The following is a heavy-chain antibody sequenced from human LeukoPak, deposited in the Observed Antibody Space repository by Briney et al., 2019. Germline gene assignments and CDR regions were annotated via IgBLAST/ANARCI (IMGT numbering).Heavy chain of an antibody. CDR1: GFTFTTYA. CDR3: AQGGHDFNPFYC. V-gene: IGHV3-23*01. CDR2: IKGGGGDP. D-gene: IGHD2-21*02. J-gene: IGHJ4*02. Sequence: GGSLRLSCAASGFTFTTYAMGWVRQAPGEGLEWVSIIKGGGGDPFYADSVRGRFTISRDKSKNTLYLQLNSLRVEDTAVYFCAQGGHDFNPFYCWGQGTLVTVSS.